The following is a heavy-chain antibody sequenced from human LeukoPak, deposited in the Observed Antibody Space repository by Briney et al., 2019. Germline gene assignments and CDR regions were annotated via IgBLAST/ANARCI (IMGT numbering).Heavy chain of an antibody. CDR1: GYRFTSYW. Sequence: GESLKISCKGSGYRFTSYWIGWVRQMPGKGLEWMGIIYPGDSDTRYSPSFQGQVTISADKSISTAYLQWSSLKASDTAMYYCARVPSGDYGSGSEYYYYGMDVWGQGTTVTVSS. J-gene: IGHJ6*02. V-gene: IGHV5-51*01. CDR2: IYPGDSDT. CDR3: ARVPSGDYGSGSEYYYYGMDV. D-gene: IGHD3-10*01.